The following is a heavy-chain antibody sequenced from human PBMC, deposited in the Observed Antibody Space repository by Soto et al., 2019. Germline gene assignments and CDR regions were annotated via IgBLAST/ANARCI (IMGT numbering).Heavy chain of an antibody. D-gene: IGHD2-2*01. CDR1: GSSLPTSEVG. V-gene: IGHV2-5*02. J-gene: IGHJ5*02. CDR2: IYWDDDK. CDR3: AHRHGLVVSGASVQYKGFEP. Sequence: SRPTLVNPTQPLTLTCTFSGSSLPTSEVGVGWIRQPPGKALEWLALIYWDDDKRYSPSLKSRLTITKDTSKNQVVLTMTNMDPEDTATYYCAHRHGLVVSGASVQYKGFEPWGKGTL.